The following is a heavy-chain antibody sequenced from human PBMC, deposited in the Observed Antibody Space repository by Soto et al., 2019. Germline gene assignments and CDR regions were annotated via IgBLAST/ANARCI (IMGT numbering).Heavy chain of an antibody. V-gene: IGHV3-23*01. CDR1: GFTFSLYP. Sequence: EVKVLESGGGLVQPGGSLRLSCATSGFTFSLYPMNWVRQAPGKGLEWVSGISAGGDSTYYADSVKGRFTIFIDNSKISVYLQMNGLRVEDTAVYYCARRVWGQGTLVPIS. J-gene: IGHJ4*02. CDR3: ARRV. CDR2: ISAGGDST.